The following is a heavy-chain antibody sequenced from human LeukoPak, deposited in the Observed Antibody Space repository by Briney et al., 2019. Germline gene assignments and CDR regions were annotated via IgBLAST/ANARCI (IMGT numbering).Heavy chain of an antibody. CDR3: ATQDFWGGYSYQVDV. J-gene: IGHJ6*02. V-gene: IGHV4-39*01. Sequence: SETLSLTCSVSGGSISNDNCYWGWIRHPPGKGLEWIGSIYHSGTTYYNPSLKSRVTISIATSQSQFYLRLSSVTAADTAVYYCATQDFWGGYSYQVDVWGPGTTVTVSS. CDR1: GGSISNDNCY. CDR2: IYHSGTT. D-gene: IGHD3-3*01.